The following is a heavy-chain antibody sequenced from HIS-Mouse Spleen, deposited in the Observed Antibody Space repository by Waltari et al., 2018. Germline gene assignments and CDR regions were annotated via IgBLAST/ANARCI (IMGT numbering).Heavy chain of an antibody. D-gene: IGHD3-22*01. CDR3: AGSEVVVIRMGAFDI. J-gene: IGHJ3*02. CDR1: GSTFTGYH. V-gene: IGHV1-2*02. CDR2: VSPKRWGT. Sequence: QVQLVQSGAEVKKPGASVKVSCKASGSTFTGYHMHWVRQAPGQGREWMGLVSPKRWGTSYEQVVQGRGTMARDTGIGTAYMGLSRLGSDDTAVYYCAGSEVVVIRMGAFDIWGQGTMVTVSS.